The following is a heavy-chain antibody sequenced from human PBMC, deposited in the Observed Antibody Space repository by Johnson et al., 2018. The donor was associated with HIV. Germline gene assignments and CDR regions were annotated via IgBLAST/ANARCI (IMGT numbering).Heavy chain of an antibody. D-gene: IGHD6-19*01. CDR3: ARERGYSSRTAFDI. Sequence: VQLVESGGGLVQPGGSLRLSCAASGFTFSSYDMHCVRKATGNGLEWVSAIGTAGDTYYPGSVKGRFTISRDNSKNTLYLQMNSLRAEDTAVYYCARERGYSSRTAFDIWGQGTMVTVSS. J-gene: IGHJ3*02. V-gene: IGHV3-13*01. CDR2: IGTAGDT. CDR1: GFTFSSYD.